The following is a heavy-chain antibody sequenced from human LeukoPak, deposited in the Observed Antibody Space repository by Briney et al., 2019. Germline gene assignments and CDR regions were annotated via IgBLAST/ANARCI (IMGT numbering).Heavy chain of an antibody. CDR2: IYYSGST. J-gene: IGHJ5*02. CDR3: ARVPWGYCSSTSCNRPPVGWFDP. CDR1: GGSISSYY. Sequence: SETLSLTCTVSGGSISSYYWSWIRHPPGKGLEWIGYIYYSGSTNYNPSLKSRVTISVDTSKNQFSLKLSSVTAADTVVYYCARVPWGYCSSTSCNRPPVGWFDPWGQGTLVIVSA. V-gene: IGHV4-59*01. D-gene: IGHD2-2*01.